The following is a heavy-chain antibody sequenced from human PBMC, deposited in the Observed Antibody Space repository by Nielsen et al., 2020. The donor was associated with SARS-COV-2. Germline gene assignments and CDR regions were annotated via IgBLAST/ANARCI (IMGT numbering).Heavy chain of an antibody. CDR1: GGSISSYY. Sequence: GSLRLSCTVSGGSISSYYWSWIRQPPGKGLEWIGYIYYNGSTNYNPSLKSRVTISVDTSKNQFSLKLSSVTAADTAVYYCARVSSIAARSWFDPWGQGTLVTVSS. D-gene: IGHD6-6*01. CDR2: IYYNGST. V-gene: IGHV4-59*01. CDR3: ARVSSIAARSWFDP. J-gene: IGHJ5*02.